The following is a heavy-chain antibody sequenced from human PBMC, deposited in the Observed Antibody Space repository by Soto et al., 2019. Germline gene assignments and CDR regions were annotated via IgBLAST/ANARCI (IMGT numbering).Heavy chain of an antibody. J-gene: IGHJ3*02. CDR1: GYTFTGYY. D-gene: IGHD1-26*01. CDR2: INPNSGGT. V-gene: IGHV1-2*02. CDR3: ATHVSGSHDAFDI. Sequence: WASVKVSCKASGYTFTGYYMHWVRQAPGQGLEWMGWINPNSGGTNYAQKFQGRVTMTRDTSISTAYLQWSSLKASDTAMYYCATHVSGSHDAFDIWGQGTMVTVSS.